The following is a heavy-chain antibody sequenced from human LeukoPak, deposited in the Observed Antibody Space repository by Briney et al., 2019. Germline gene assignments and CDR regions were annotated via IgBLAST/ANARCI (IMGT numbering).Heavy chain of an antibody. Sequence: GASVKVSCKASGGTFSNYAIGWVRQAPGQGLEWMGGIIPFFGTPTYAQKFQGRVAITADESTSTAYMELSSLTSEDTAVYYCARGDNRLSRAYKSFDFWGQGTLVTVSS. CDR1: GGTFSNYA. CDR2: IIPFFGTP. D-gene: IGHD5-24*01. CDR3: ARGDNRLSRAYKSFDF. J-gene: IGHJ4*02. V-gene: IGHV1-69*13.